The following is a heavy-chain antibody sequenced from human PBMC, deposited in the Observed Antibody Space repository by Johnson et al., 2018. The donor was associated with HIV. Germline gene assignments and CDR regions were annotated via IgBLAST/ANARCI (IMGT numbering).Heavy chain of an antibody. CDR3: KLSSSNGFDI. D-gene: IGHD6-6*01. V-gene: IGHV3-25*05. CDR1: GFTFSSYA. CDR2: NPYGGST. Sequence: VQLVESGGGVVQPGRSLRLSCAASGFTFSSYAMHWVRQAPGKGLALVGQGNPYGGSTYLIDSGKDRFNISRDNAKNTLHLQMNSLKTEDTVLYYCKLSSSNGFDIWGQGTMVTVSS. J-gene: IGHJ3*02.